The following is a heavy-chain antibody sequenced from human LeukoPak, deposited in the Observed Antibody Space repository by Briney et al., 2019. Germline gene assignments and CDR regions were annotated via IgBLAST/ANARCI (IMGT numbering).Heavy chain of an antibody. J-gene: IGHJ4*02. D-gene: IGHD3-22*01. CDR2: INPNSGDT. V-gene: IGHV1-2*02. CDR1: GYTFTGYN. Sequence: GASVKVSCKASGYTFTGYNMHWVRQAPGQGLEWMGWINPNSGDTNYALKFQGRVTMTRDTSSSTAYMELSRLRSDDTAVYYCARVGKNYYDSSGYYLKHWGQGTLVTVSS. CDR3: ARVGKNYYDSSGYYLKH.